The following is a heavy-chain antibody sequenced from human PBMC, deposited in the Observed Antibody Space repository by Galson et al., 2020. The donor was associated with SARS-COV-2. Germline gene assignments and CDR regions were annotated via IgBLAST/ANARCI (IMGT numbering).Heavy chain of an antibody. V-gene: IGHV3-30*04. CDR3: ARDLISRQWLVVTPGY. J-gene: IGHJ4*02. D-gene: IGHD6-19*01. Sequence: GGSLRLSCAASGFAFASYAMHWVRPTPGNGLEWVAGISFDGSTQYYSDSVKGRLTISRDNAENTLFLQMNSLRAEDTALYYGARDLISRQWLVVTPGYWGQGTLVTVSS. CDR2: ISFDGSTQ. CDR1: GFAFASYA.